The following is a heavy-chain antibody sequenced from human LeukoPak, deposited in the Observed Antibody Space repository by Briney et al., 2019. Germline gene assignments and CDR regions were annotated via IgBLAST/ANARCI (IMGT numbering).Heavy chain of an antibody. Sequence: GGSLRLSCAASGFTVSSNYMSWVRQAPGKGLEWFSVIYSGGSTYYADSVKGRFTISRDNSKNTLYLQMNSLRAEDTAVYYCARVPALYDSSGYYWGQGTLVTVSS. CDR1: GFTVSSNY. D-gene: IGHD3-22*01. J-gene: IGHJ4*02. CDR2: IYSGGST. CDR3: ARVPALYDSSGYY. V-gene: IGHV3-53*01.